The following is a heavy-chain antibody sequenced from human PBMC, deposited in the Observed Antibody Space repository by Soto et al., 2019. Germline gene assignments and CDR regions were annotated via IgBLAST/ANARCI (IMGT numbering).Heavy chain of an antibody. V-gene: IGHV1-24*01. Sequence: QVQLVQSGAEVKKPGASVKVSCKVSGYTHTELSMHWVRQAPGKGLEWMGGFDPEDGETIYAQKFQGRVTMTEDTSTDTAYMEMSRRGSEDTAVYYCATLGRGSDYNWGQGTLVTVSS. CDR2: FDPEDGET. CDR1: GYTHTELS. CDR3: ATLGRGSDYN. D-gene: IGHD1-26*01. J-gene: IGHJ4*02.